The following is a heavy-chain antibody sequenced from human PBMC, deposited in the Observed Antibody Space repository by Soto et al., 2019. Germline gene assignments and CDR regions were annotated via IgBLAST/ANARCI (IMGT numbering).Heavy chain of an antibody. V-gene: IGHV3-48*01. Sequence: PGGSLRLSCAASGFTFSSYSMNWVRQAPGKGLEWVSYISSSSSTIYYADSVKGRFTISRDNAKNSLYLQMNSLRGEDTAVYYCAREGNYYDSSGYPSFYYYYYGMDVWGQGTTVTVSS. CDR3: AREGNYYDSSGYPSFYYYYYGMDV. D-gene: IGHD3-22*01. J-gene: IGHJ6*02. CDR1: GFTFSSYS. CDR2: ISSSSSTI.